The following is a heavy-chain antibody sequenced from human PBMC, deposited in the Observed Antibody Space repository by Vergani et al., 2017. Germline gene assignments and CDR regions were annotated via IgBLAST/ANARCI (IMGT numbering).Heavy chain of an antibody. CDR1: GFSFSSHA. J-gene: IGHJ6*03. D-gene: IGHD3-10*01. CDR2: ISNDGSKK. V-gene: IGHV3-30*18. Sequence: VQVLETGGGVVQPGGSLRLSCAASGFSFSSHAIHWVRQAPGKGLEWVAVISNDGSKKYYADSVKGRFTISRDNSKNTLDLQMNSLRTQDTAVYYCAKAGSVTSGSLQYNFYMDVWGKGTTVTVS. CDR3: AKAGSVTSGSLQYNFYMDV.